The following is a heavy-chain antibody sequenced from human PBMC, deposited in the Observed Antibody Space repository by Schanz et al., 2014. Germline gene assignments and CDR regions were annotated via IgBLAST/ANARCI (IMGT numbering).Heavy chain of an antibody. V-gene: IGHV1-18*01. CDR3: ARHRFGVFYYGLDV. Sequence: QAQLMQSGPELKRPGASVKVSCTASGYTLKNYGISWVRQAPGLGLEWMGWISDYNGKTNYAQKFQDRVIMSTDRSSSTAYLELRSPTSDDSAIYYCARHRFGVFYYGLDVWGQGTTILVSS. D-gene: IGHD3-10*01. CDR1: GYTLKNYG. CDR2: ISDYNGKT. J-gene: IGHJ6*02.